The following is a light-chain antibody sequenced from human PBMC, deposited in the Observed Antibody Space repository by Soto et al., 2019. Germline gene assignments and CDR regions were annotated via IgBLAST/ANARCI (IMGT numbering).Light chain of an antibody. J-gene: IGLJ2*01. CDR1: SVSIASNY. V-gene: IGLV6-57*02. Sequence: NFMLTQPHSVSESPGKTVTISCTGSSVSIASNYVQWYQQRPGSAPTTVIYEDNQRPSGVPDRFSGSIDSSSNSASLTISGLKTEDEADYYCQSYDSSTVVFGGGTKVTVL. CDR3: QSYDSSTVV. CDR2: EDN.